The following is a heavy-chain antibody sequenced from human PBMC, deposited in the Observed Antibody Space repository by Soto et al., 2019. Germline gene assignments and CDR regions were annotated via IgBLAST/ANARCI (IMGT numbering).Heavy chain of an antibody. CDR2: ISSGSTHT. V-gene: IGHV3-21*01. CDR3: TRGEGTVGAYASRLDP. CDR1: GLTFRAYS. J-gene: IGHJ5*02. D-gene: IGHD1-1*01. Sequence: EVQLVESGGGLVKPGGSLRLSCAASGLTFRAYSLHWVRQTPGKGLEWVSSISSGSTHTYYADSVKGRFTISRDNAERPLLLQMDSLRHEDTAVYCCTRGEGTVGAYASRLDPWGQGTLVTVS.